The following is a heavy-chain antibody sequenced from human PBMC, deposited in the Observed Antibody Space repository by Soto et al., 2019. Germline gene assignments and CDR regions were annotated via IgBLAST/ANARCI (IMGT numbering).Heavy chain of an antibody. CDR2: IHYSGST. D-gene: IGHD5-12*01. CDR1: GGSISSYY. Sequence: PSETLSLTCTVSGGSISSYYWSWIRQPPGKGLEWIGYIHYSGSTNYNPSLKSRVTISVDTSKNQFSLKLSSVTAADTAVYYCARGGVATDAFDIWGQGTMVTVSS. CDR3: ARGGVATDAFDI. V-gene: IGHV4-59*01. J-gene: IGHJ3*02.